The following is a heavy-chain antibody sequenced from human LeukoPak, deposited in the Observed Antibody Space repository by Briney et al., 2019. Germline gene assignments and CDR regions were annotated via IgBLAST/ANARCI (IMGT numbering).Heavy chain of an antibody. CDR3: SRSDLGTIAAGPFNY. CDR2: ITVYQSST. D-gene: IGHD2-21*02. Sequence: ASVTVSCKASGYTFTNYGITWVRQAPAQGLERMGWITVYQSSTRYAQNFHGRGTITIATSTTKDNMDLKSLIPEAPATDFYSRSDLGTIAAGPFNYWGQGTLVAVSS. J-gene: IGHJ4*02. V-gene: IGHV1-18*01. CDR1: GYTFTNYG.